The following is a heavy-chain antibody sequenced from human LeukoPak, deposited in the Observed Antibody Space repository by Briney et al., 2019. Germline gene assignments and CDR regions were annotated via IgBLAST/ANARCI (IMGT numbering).Heavy chain of an antibody. Sequence: SVKVSCKASGGTFISYAISWVRQAPGQGLEWMGGIIPIFGTANYAQKFQGRVTITADESTSTAYMELSSLRSEDTAVYYCARGRLYCSGGSCSTGPDYWGQGTLVTVSS. CDR1: GGTFISYA. J-gene: IGHJ4*02. CDR3: ARGRLYCSGGSCSTGPDY. D-gene: IGHD2-15*01. V-gene: IGHV1-69*01. CDR2: IIPIFGTA.